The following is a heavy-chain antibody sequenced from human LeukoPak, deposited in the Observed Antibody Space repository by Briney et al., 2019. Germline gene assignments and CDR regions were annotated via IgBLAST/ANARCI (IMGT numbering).Heavy chain of an antibody. J-gene: IGHJ3*02. CDR2: ISAYNGNT. Sequence: ASVKVSCKASGYTFTSYGSSWVRQAPGQGLEWMGWISAYNGNTNYAQKLQGRVTMTTDTSTSTAYMELRSLRSDDTAVYYCARILMTTVTTAGDIWGQGTMVTVSS. V-gene: IGHV1-18*01. D-gene: IGHD4-17*01. CDR1: GYTFTSYG. CDR3: ARILMTTVTTAGDI.